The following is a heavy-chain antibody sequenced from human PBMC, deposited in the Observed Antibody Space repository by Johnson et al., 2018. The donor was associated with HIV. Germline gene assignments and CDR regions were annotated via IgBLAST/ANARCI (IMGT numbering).Heavy chain of an antibody. CDR1: GFTFSSYG. Sequence: QVQLVESGGGVVQPGGSLRLSCAASGFTFSSYGMHWVRQAPGKGLEWVAFIRYDGSNKYYADSVKGRFTISRDNSKNTLYLQMNSLRAEDTAVYYCAGLPPGIARRAFDIWGQGTMVTVSS. CDR3: AGLPPGIARRAFDI. D-gene: IGHD6-13*01. J-gene: IGHJ3*02. CDR2: IRYDGSNK. V-gene: IGHV3-30*02.